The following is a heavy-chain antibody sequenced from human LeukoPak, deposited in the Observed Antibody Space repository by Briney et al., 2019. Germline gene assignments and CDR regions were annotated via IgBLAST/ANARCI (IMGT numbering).Heavy chain of an antibody. V-gene: IGHV3-11*04. J-gene: IGHJ6*03. CDR1: GFTFSDYY. CDR2: ISSSGSTI. CDR3: ARDYYDSSAHYYYMDV. D-gene: IGHD3-22*01. Sequence: GGSLRLSCAASGFTFSDYYMSWIRQAPGKGLEWVSYISSSGSTIYYADSVKGRFTISRDNAKNSLYLQMNSLRAEDTAVYYCARDYYDSSAHYYYMDVWGKGTTVTISS.